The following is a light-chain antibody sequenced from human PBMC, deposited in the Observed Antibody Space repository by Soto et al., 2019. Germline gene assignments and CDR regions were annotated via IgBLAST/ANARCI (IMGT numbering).Light chain of an antibody. CDR2: GAS. V-gene: IGKV3-15*01. J-gene: IGKJ2*01. Sequence: EIVMTQSPATLSVSPGERATLSCRASQSVSSNLAWYQQKPGQAPRLLIYGASTRATGIPARFSGSRSGPEFTPTINSLQSEDFAVYYCQQYNNWPPYTFGQGTKLEIK. CDR1: QSVSSN. CDR3: QQYNNWPPYT.